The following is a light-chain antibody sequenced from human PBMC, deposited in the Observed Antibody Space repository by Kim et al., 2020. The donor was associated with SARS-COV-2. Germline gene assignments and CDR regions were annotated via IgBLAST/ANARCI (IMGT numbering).Light chain of an antibody. CDR3: AAWDDSLSALV. CDR2: SNN. V-gene: IGLV1-47*02. CDR1: SSNIGSNY. J-gene: IGLJ2*01. Sequence: QSVLTQPPSASGTPGQRVTISCSGSSSNIGSNYVYWYQQLPGTAPKLLIYSNNQRPSGVPDRFSGPKSGTSASLAISGLRSEDEADYYCAAWDDSLSALVFGGGTKLTVL.